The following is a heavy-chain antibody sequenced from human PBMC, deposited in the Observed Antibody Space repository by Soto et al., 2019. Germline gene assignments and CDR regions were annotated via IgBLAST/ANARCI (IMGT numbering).Heavy chain of an antibody. CDR2: IYNSGQT. CDR1: GDSMSSSLYF. D-gene: IGHD6-6*01. Sequence: SETLSLTCTVSGDSMSSSLYFWGWIRQPPGKGLEWIGNIYNSGQTYYNPSLKSRVSISVDTSKNQFYLQLSSVTAADTAVYYCARNGASARPLSFFYSWGKGSPVT. CDR3: ARNGASARPLSFFYS. J-gene: IGHJ4*02. V-gene: IGHV4-39*01.